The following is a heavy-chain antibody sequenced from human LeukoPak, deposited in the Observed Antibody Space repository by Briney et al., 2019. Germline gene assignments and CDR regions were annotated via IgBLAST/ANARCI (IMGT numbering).Heavy chain of an antibody. J-gene: IGHJ6*03. D-gene: IGHD3-16*01. V-gene: IGHV3-48*03. CDR3: AKGFMRWGEVYYMDV. CDR1: GFTFSSYE. CDR2: ISRSGNII. Sequence: PGGSLRLSCAASGFTFSSYEMNWVRQAPGKGLEWASYISRSGNIIYYADSVKGRFTISRDNAKNSLYLQVNILRAEDTAVYYCAKGFMRWGEVYYMDVWGKGTTVTVSS.